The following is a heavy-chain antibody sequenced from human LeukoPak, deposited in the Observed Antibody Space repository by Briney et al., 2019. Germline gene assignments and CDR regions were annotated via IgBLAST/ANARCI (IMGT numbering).Heavy chain of an antibody. V-gene: IGHV4-59*11. CDR1: GGSLSSHY. D-gene: IGHD3-10*02. CDR2: IYYSGST. CDR3: ARGVTMSHFDI. Sequence: PSETLSLTCTVSGGSLSSHYWSWIRQPPGKGLEWIGYIYYSGSTNYNPSLKSRVTISVDTSKNQFALKLSSVTAADTAVYYCARGVTMSHFDIWGQGTMVTVSS. J-gene: IGHJ3*02.